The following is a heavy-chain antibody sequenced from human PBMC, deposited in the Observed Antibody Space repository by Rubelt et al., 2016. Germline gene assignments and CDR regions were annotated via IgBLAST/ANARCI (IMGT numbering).Heavy chain of an antibody. Sequence: CAASGFTFSSYWMHWVRQAPGKGLEWVSAISGSGGSTYYADSVKGRFTISRDNSKNTLYLPMNSLRAEDTAVYYCAKGTGPRRGGTDYWGQGTLVTVSS. CDR3: AKGTGPRRGGTDY. D-gene: IGHD3/OR15-3a*01. CDR2: ISGSGGST. V-gene: IGHV3-23*01. J-gene: IGHJ4*02. CDR1: GFTFSSYW.